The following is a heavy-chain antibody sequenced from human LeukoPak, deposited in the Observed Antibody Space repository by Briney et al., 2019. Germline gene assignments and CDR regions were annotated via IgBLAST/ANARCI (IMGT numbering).Heavy chain of an antibody. CDR1: GYSISSGYY. D-gene: IGHD6-13*01. CDR2: IYHSGST. CDR3: ARAFSAAGRPLFDY. J-gene: IGHJ4*02. V-gene: IGHV4-38-2*02. Sequence: SETLSLTCTVSGYSISSGYYWGWIRPPPGKGLEWIGSIYHSGSTYYNPSLKSRVTISVDTSKNQFSLKLSSVTAADTAVYYCARAFSAAGRPLFDYWGQGTLVTVSS.